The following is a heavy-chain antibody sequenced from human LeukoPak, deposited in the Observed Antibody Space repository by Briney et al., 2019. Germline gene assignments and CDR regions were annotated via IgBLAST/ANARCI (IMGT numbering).Heavy chain of an antibody. Sequence: SETLSLTCAVSGGSISSGGYSWSWIRQPPGKGLEWIGSIFYSGSTYYNPSLKSPVTISADMSKNYFSLRLSSVTAADTATYYCARHRRYYGSGSYYSDFDSWGQGILVTVSS. D-gene: IGHD3-10*01. CDR1: GGSISSGGYS. J-gene: IGHJ4*02. CDR2: IFYSGST. V-gene: IGHV4-39*01. CDR3: ARHRRYYGSGSYYSDFDS.